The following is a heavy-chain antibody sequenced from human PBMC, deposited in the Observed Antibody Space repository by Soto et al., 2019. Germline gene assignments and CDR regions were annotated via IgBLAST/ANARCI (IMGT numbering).Heavy chain of an antibody. CDR3: ARVLSEFYSGYDMYYFDY. CDR1: GFTFSSYG. J-gene: IGHJ4*02. D-gene: IGHD5-12*01. V-gene: IGHV3-33*01. CDR2: IWYDGSNK. Sequence: GGSLRLSCAASGFTFSSYGMHWVRQAPGKGLEWVAVIWYDGSNKYYADSVKGRFTISRDNSKNTLYLQMNSLRAEDTAVYYCARVLSEFYSGYDMYYFDYWGQGTLVTVSS.